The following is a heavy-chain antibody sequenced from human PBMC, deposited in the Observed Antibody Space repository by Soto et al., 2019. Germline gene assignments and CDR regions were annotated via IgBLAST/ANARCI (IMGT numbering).Heavy chain of an antibody. CDR2: INHSGST. Sequence: SETLSLTCAVYGGSFSGYYWSWIRQPPGKGLEWIGEINHSGSTNYNPSLKSRVTISVDTSKNQFSLKLSSVTAADTAVYYCARGAARPHYYYYGMDVWGQGTTVTVSS. CDR3: ARGAARPHYYYYGMDV. D-gene: IGHD6-6*01. CDR1: GGSFSGYY. V-gene: IGHV4-34*01. J-gene: IGHJ6*02.